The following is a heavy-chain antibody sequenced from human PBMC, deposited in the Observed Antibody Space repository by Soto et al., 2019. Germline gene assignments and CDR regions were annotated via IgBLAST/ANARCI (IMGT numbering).Heavy chain of an antibody. D-gene: IGHD3-3*01. CDR2: ISTDGTIT. CDR3: ARGKIFNQGLFDS. CDR1: GFTFSSYW. Sequence: LRLSCAASGFTFSSYWMHWVRQAPGKGPVWVSRISTDGTITGLADSVKGRFTISRDNAKNTLYLQMNSLRTEDTAVYYCARGKIFNQGLFDSWGQGTLVTVSS. V-gene: IGHV3-74*01. J-gene: IGHJ4*02.